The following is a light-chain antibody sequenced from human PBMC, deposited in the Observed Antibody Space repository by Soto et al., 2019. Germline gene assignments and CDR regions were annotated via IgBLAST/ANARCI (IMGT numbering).Light chain of an antibody. V-gene: IGKV3-20*01. CDR1: QSVSSSH. CDR2: GAF. J-gene: IGKJ1*01. Sequence: EIVLTQSPGTLSLSPGERATLSCRASQSVSSSHLAWYQQKPGQAPRLLIYGAFNRATGIPDRFSGSGSGTDFTLTIIRLEPEDFAVYYCQQYGSAPRTFGQGTKVEIK. CDR3: QQYGSAPRT.